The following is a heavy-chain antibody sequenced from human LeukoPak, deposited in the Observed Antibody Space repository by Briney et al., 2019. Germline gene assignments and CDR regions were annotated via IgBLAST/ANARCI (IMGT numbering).Heavy chain of an antibody. CDR3: ARSPYYYDSSGYYSY. V-gene: IGHV3-23*01. CDR2: ISGSGGST. Sequence: QPGGSLRLSCAASGFTFSSYAMSWVRQAPGKGLEWVSAISGSGGSTYYADSVKGRFTISRDNSKNTLYLQMNSLRAEDTAVYYCARSPYYYDSSGYYSYWGQGTLVTVSS. CDR1: GFTFSSYA. D-gene: IGHD3-22*01. J-gene: IGHJ4*02.